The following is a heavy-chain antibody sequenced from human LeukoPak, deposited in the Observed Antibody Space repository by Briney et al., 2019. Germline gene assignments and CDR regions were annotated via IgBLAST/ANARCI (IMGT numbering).Heavy chain of an antibody. J-gene: IGHJ4*02. CDR3: ARGGRYSGNNGLDY. Sequence: ASVKVSCKASGYSFTSYAINWVRQAPGQGLEWMGWISAYNGNTHYAQNFQGRVTMTQDTSTSTAYMELRSLRSDDTAVYYCARGGRYSGNNGLDYWGQGTLVTVSS. D-gene: IGHD4-23*01. CDR2: ISAYNGNT. V-gene: IGHV1-18*01. CDR1: GYSFTSYA.